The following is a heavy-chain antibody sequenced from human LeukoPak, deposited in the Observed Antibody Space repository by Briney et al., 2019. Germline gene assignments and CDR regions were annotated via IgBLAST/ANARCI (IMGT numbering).Heavy chain of an antibody. CDR3: ARDLNWETY. CDR2: IYSTGST. CDR1: GGSISSYY. D-gene: IGHD7-27*01. Sequence: PSETLSLTCTVSGGSISSYYWSWIRQPAGEGLEWIGHIYSTGSTNYNPSLKSRVTLSVDRSKNQFSLRLNSVTAADTAVYYCARDLNWETYWGQGTLVSVSS. V-gene: IGHV4-4*07. J-gene: IGHJ4*02.